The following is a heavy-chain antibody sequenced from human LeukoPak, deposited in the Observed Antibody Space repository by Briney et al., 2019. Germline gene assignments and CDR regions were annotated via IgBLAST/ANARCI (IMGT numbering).Heavy chain of an antibody. V-gene: IGHV4-61*02. CDR3: ARTPRTGTTYDY. Sequence: SQTLSLTCTVSGGSISSGSYYWSWIRQPAGKGLEWFGRIYTSGSTNYNPSLKSRVTISVDTSKNQFSLKLSSVTAADTAVYYCARTPRTGTTYDYWGQGTLVTVSS. D-gene: IGHD1-14*01. J-gene: IGHJ4*02. CDR1: GGSISSGSYY. CDR2: IYTSGST.